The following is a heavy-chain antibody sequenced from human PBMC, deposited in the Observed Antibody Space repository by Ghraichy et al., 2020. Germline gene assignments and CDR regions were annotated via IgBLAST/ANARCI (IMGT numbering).Heavy chain of an antibody. V-gene: IGHV3-7*01. CDR1: GFTFKSYW. CDR3: ARDPGYNYLDY. CDR2: IEQGGGPK. D-gene: IGHD5-24*01. J-gene: IGHJ4*02. Sequence: GGSLRLSCAASGFTFKSYWMSWVRQAPGKGLEWVTNIEQGGGPKNYVDSVKGRFTISRDNAKNSLYLQMNCLRAEDTAVYYCARDPGYNYLDYWGQGTPVTVSS.